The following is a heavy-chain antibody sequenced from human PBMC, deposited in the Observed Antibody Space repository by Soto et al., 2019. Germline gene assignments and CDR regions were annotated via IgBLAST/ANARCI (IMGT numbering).Heavy chain of an antibody. Sequence: QAQLQESGPGLVKPSGTLSLTCAVSDGSISSGYWWSWARQPPGKGLEWIGEIFHTGSTNYNPSLKIRVTISIDKSKDECYLQMTSMTAADAALYYCTRHRYYKSGSAFRYCDLWGRGTLVTVSS. J-gene: IGHJ2*01. CDR1: DGSISSGYW. D-gene: IGHD3-10*01. CDR2: IFHTGST. CDR3: TRHRYYKSGSAFRYCDL. V-gene: IGHV4-4*02.